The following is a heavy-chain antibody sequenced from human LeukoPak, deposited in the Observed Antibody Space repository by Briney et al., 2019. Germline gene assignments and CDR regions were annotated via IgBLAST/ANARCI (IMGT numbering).Heavy chain of an antibody. V-gene: IGHV1-69*05. CDR3: ARDLRHDFWSGYYSDY. J-gene: IGHJ4*02. D-gene: IGHD3-3*01. Sequence: GASVKVSCKASGGTFSSYAISWVRQAPGQGLEWMGRIIPIFGTANYAQKFQGRFTITTDESTSTAYMELSSLRSEETAVYYCARDLRHDFWSGYYSDYWGQGTLVTVSS. CDR1: GGTFSSYA. CDR2: IIPIFGTA.